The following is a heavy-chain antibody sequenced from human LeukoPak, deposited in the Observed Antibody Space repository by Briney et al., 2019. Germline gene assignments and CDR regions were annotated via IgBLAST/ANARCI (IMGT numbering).Heavy chain of an antibody. Sequence: GESLRPSCAASGFTFNRYWMHWVRQGPGKGLVWVSHINSDGSITSYAESVKGRFTVSRDNAKNTLYLQMDSLRAEDTAVYYCARGPPGYYNGMDVWGQGTTVSVSS. J-gene: IGHJ6*02. CDR1: GFTFNRYW. CDR2: INSDGSIT. V-gene: IGHV3-74*01. CDR3: ARGPPGYYNGMDV.